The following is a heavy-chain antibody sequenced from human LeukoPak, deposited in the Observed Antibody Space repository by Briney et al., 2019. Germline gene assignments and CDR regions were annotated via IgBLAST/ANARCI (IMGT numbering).Heavy chain of an antibody. CDR1: GYTFTSYY. Sequence: ASVKVSCKASGYTFTSYYMHWVRQAPGQGFEWMGIINPSGGSTSYAQKLQGRVTMTTDTSTSTAYMELRSLRSDDTAVYYCAREGYYGDPEYFQHWGQGTLVTVSS. J-gene: IGHJ1*01. D-gene: IGHD4-17*01. CDR2: INPSGGST. CDR3: AREGYYGDPEYFQH. V-gene: IGHV1-46*01.